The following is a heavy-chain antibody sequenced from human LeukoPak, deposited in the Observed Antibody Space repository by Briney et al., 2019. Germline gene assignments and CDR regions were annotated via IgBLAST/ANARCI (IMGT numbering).Heavy chain of an antibody. Sequence: SETLSLTCTVSGGSIRSTSYSWGWIRQPAGKGPEWIASLHYTGTTFYNPSLKIRVTISVDTSKNQFSLRLSSVTAADTAIYYCARTGGSFYFYYYMDVWGKGTTVTVSS. CDR1: GGSIRSTSYS. D-gene: IGHD1-26*01. V-gene: IGHV4-39*07. CDR3: ARTGGSFYFYYYMDV. CDR2: LHYTGTT. J-gene: IGHJ6*03.